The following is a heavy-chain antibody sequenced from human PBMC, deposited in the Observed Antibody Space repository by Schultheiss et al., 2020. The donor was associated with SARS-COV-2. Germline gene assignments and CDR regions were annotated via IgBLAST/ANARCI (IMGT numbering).Heavy chain of an antibody. CDR1: GGSFSGYY. CDR2: INHSGST. CDR3: ARHEPEREYGMDV. Sequence: SETLSLTCAVYGGSFSGYYWSWMRQPPGKGLEWIGEINHSGSTNYNPSLKSRVTISVDTSKNQFSLKVSSVTAADMAVYYCARHEPEREYGMDVWGQGTTVTVSS. J-gene: IGHJ6*02. V-gene: IGHV4-34*01. D-gene: IGHD1-14*01.